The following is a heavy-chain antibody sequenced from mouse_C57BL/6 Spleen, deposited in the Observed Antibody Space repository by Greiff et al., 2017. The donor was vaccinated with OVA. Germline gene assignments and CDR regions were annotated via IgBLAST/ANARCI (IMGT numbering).Heavy chain of an antibody. CDR1: GYAFSSYW. V-gene: IGHV1-80*01. CDR3: ARGYDYDGAWFAY. D-gene: IGHD2-4*01. Sequence: VQLQESGAELVKPGASVKISCKASGYAFSSYWMNWVKQRPGKGLEWIGQILPGDGDTNYNGKFKGKATLTADTSSSTAYMQLSSLTSEDSAVDFCARGYDYDGAWFAYWGQGTLVTVSA. J-gene: IGHJ3*01. CDR2: ILPGDGDT.